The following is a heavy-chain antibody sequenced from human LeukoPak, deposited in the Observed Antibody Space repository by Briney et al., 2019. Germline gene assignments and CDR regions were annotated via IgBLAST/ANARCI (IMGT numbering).Heavy chain of an antibody. D-gene: IGHD6-13*01. Sequence: PSETLSLTCTVSGGSMRSYYWSWIRQPAGKGLEWTGYIYYSRSTYYNPSLKSRVTISVDTSKNQFSLKLSSVTAADTAMYYCARHYIAAGGGDAFDIWGQGTMVTVSS. CDR1: GGSMRSYY. J-gene: IGHJ3*02. V-gene: IGHV4-59*08. CDR2: IYYSRST. CDR3: ARHYIAAGGGDAFDI.